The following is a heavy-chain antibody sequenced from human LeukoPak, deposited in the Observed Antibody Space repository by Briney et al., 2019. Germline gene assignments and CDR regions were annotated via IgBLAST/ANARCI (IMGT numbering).Heavy chain of an antibody. J-gene: IGHJ3*02. D-gene: IGHD7-27*01. CDR2: ISYDGSNK. CDR1: GFTFSSYA. Sequence: SGRSLRLSCAASGFTFSSYAMHWVRQAAGKGLEWVAVISYDGSNKYYADSVKGRFTISRDNSKNTLYLQMNSLRAEDTAVYYCARSSGDRGSAFDIWGQGTMVTVSS. V-gene: IGHV3-30-3*01. CDR3: ARSSGDRGSAFDI.